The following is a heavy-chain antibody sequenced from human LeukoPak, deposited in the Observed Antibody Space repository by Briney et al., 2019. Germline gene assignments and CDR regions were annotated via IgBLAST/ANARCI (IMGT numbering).Heavy chain of an antibody. CDR2: IYYSGST. J-gene: IGHJ4*02. CDR3: ARDPTYGSGSFFDY. CDR1: GGSISSSSYY. D-gene: IGHD3-10*01. Sequence: KPSETLSLTCTVSGGSISSSSYYWGWIRQPPGKGLEWIGSIYYSGSTYFNPSLKSRVAISVDTSKNQFSLKLSSVTAADTAVYYCARDPTYGSGSFFDYWGQGTLVTVSS. V-gene: IGHV4-39*07.